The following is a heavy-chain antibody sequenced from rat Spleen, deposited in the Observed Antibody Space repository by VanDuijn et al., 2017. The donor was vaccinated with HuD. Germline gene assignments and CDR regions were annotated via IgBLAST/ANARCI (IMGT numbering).Heavy chain of an antibody. CDR2: ISYEGSST. CDR1: GFTFSDYY. V-gene: IGHV5-22*01. Sequence: EVQLVESGGGLVQPGRSVKLSCAASGFTFSDYYMAWVRQAPKKGLEWVASISYEGSSTYYGDSVKGRFTISRDNAKSTLSLQMDSLRSEDTATYYCARRHYGYTDYFDYWGQGVMVTVSS. D-gene: IGHD1-11*01. CDR3: ARRHYGYTDYFDY. J-gene: IGHJ2*01.